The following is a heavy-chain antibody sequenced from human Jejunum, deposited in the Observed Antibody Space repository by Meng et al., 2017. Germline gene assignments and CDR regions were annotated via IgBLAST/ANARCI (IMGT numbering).Heavy chain of an antibody. CDR3: ARASVGNCGGDCYSPHWFDP. V-gene: IGHV4-30-2*01. Sequence: QLQLQESGSGLVQPSQTLSLTCAVSVGSIRSGAYSWSWIRQPPGKGLEWIGHSYHTGSSNYNPSLESRVTISVDRSKNQFSLKLTSVTAADTAVYYCARASVGNCGGDCYSPHWFDPWGQGTLVTVSS. J-gene: IGHJ5*02. CDR2: SYHTGSS. D-gene: IGHD2-21*02. CDR1: VGSIRSGAYS.